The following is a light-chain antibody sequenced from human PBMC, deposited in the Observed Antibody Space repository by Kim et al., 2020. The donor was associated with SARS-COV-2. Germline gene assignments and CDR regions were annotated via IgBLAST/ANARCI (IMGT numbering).Light chain of an antibody. V-gene: IGKV1-39*01. CDR2: AAS. Sequence: DIQMTQSPSSLSASVGDRVTITCRASQSISSYLYWYQQKPGKAPKLLIYAASSLQSGVPSRFSGSGSGTDFTLTISSLQPEDFATYYCQQSYSTQYTFGQGTKLEI. CDR3: QQSYSTQYT. J-gene: IGKJ2*01. CDR1: QSISSY.